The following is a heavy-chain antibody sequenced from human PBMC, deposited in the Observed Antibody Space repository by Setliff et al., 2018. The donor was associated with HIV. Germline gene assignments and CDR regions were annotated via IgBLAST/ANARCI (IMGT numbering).Heavy chain of an antibody. Sequence: GASVKVSCKASGYTFSSYAITWVRQAPGQGLEWMAWISGHNGNMNYAQKLQGRATMTADTSTGTVYMELRSLRYDDTAFYYCARGVPYVWGSYPGHIDFWGQGTLVTVSS. J-gene: IGHJ4*02. D-gene: IGHD3-16*02. CDR3: ARGVPYVWGSYPGHIDF. CDR1: GYTFSSYA. CDR2: ISGHNGNM. V-gene: IGHV1-18*01.